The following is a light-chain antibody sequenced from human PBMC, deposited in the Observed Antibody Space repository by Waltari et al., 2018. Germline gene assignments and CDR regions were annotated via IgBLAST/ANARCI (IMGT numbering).Light chain of an antibody. V-gene: IGLV2-14*03. Sequence: SALTQPDSVSGSPGQSITISCSGVSSDSGAYNYVSWYRRHPGEAPNVIIYDVRNRPAGVPNRFSGSKSGSTASLTISGLQPEDEAVYYCSSFTSSTTGIFGGGTKLTVL. J-gene: IGLJ2*01. CDR3: SSFTSSTTGI. CDR2: DVR. CDR1: SSDSGAYNY.